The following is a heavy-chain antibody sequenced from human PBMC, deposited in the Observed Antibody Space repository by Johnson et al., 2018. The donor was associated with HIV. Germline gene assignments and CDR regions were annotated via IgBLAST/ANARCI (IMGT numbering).Heavy chain of an antibody. CDR1: GFTVSSNY. CDR2: ISGSGGSP. CDR3: VKGMDSSSWYAFDI. V-gene: IGHV3-23*04. J-gene: IGHJ3*02. D-gene: IGHD6-13*01. Sequence: VQLVESGGGVVQPGRSLRLSCAASGFTVSSNYLSWVRQAPGKGLEWVSVISGSGGSPYYAESVTGRFTISRDNSKNTLYLQMNSLRAEDTAIYYCVKGMDSSSWYAFDIWGQGTMVTVSS.